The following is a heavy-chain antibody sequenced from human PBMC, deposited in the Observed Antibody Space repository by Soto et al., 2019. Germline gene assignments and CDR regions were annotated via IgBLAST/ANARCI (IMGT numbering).Heavy chain of an antibody. CDR3: AREGILGPHDGYDM. Sequence: GASVKVSCKASGHSFTSSGISWVRQAPGQGLEWLGWISTHNGNTIYAPRFQDRVTLTIQTSTNTAYMDMRSLRDDDTALYSCAREGILGPHDGYDMWGQGTLVTV. V-gene: IGHV1-18*01. CDR2: ISTHNGNT. D-gene: IGHD3-3*01. CDR1: GHSFTSSG. J-gene: IGHJ3*02.